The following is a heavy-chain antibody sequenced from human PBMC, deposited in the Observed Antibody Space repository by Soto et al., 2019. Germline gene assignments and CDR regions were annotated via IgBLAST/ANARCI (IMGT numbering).Heavy chain of an antibody. CDR2: IIPIIGPA. CDR3: ARDLGTTIAGPPRRETYGWLDP. Sequence: QVQLVQSGAEVKRPGSSVKLSCKASGGTFTYYGISWVRQAPGQGLEWMGGIIPIIGPATYAQKFQGRLTITADQSTSTAYMELSSLGSEDRALYYGARDLGTTIAGPPRRETYGWLDPWGQGTLVTVSS. CDR1: GGTFTYYG. D-gene: IGHD3-22*01. V-gene: IGHV1-69*01. J-gene: IGHJ5*02.